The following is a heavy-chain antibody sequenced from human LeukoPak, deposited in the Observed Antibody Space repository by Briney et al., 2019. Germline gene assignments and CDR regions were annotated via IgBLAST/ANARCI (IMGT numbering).Heavy chain of an antibody. Sequence: GGSLRLSCAASGFTFSSYAMSWVRQAPGKGLEWVANIKQDGSEKYYVDSVKGRFTISRDNAKNSLYLQMNSLRAEDTAVYYCARGHYGQDYWGQGTLVTVSS. J-gene: IGHJ4*02. D-gene: IGHD4-17*01. V-gene: IGHV3-7*03. CDR2: IKQDGSEK. CDR3: ARGHYGQDY. CDR1: GFTFSSYA.